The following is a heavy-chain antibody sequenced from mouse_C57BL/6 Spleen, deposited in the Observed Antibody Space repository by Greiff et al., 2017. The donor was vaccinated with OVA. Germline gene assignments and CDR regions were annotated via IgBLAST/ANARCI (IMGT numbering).Heavy chain of an antibody. D-gene: IGHD3-2*02. V-gene: IGHV1-69*01. J-gene: IGHJ3*01. CDR2: IDPSDSYT. CDR3: ARGGTAQAAWFAY. CDR1: GYTFTSYW. Sequence: VQLQQPGAELVMPGASVKLSCKASGYTFTSYWMHWVKQRPGQGLEWIGEIDPSDSYTNYNQKFKGKSTLTVDKSSSTAYMQLSSLTSEDSAVYDCARGGTAQAAWFAYWGQGTLVTVSA.